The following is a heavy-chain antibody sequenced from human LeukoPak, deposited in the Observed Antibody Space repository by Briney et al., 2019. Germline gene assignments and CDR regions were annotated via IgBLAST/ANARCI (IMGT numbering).Heavy chain of an antibody. D-gene: IGHD3-16*01. Sequence: GGSLRLSCAASEFTFSSYWMHWVRQAPGKGLVWVSRINSDVTLTTYADSVKGRFTISRDNAKNTLYLQMNSLRAEDTAVYYCARGGKTSNYLDYWGQGNLVTVSS. CDR3: ARGGKTSNYLDY. CDR1: EFTFSSYW. V-gene: IGHV3-74*01. CDR2: INSDVTLT. J-gene: IGHJ4*02.